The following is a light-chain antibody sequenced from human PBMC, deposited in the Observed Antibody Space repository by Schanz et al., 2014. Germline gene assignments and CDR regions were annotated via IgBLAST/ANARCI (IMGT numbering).Light chain of an antibody. V-gene: IGLV2-11*01. J-gene: IGLJ1*01. Sequence: QSALIQPPSVSGSPGQSVTISCTGTSSDVGSYDYVSWYQQHPGTVPKPMIYNVNTRPSGVPDRFSGSKSGNTASMTISGLQADNEAEYYCCSYAGDSNFGVFGTGTKLTVL. CDR1: SSDVGSYDY. CDR2: NVN. CDR3: CSYAGDSNFGV.